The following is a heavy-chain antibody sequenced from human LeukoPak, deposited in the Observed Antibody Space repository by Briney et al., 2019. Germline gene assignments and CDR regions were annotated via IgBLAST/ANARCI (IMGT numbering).Heavy chain of an antibody. CDR3: ARAHTMIVVVMAY. Sequence: PGGSLRLSCAASGFTFSSYGMHWVRQAPGKGLEWVAVIWYDGSNKYYADSVKGRFTISRDNSKNTLYLQMNSLRAEDTAVYYCARAHTMIVVVMAYWGQGTLVTVSS. J-gene: IGHJ4*02. CDR1: GFTFSSYG. CDR2: IWYDGSNK. D-gene: IGHD3-22*01. V-gene: IGHV3-33*08.